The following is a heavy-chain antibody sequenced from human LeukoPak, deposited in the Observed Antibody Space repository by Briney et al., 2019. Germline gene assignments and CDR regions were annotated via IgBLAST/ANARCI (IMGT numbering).Heavy chain of an antibody. CDR2: IILILGIA. CDR3: ARGPENDILTGYYSY. D-gene: IGHD3-9*01. V-gene: IGHV1-69*04. CDR1: RGTFSSYA. Sequence: SVKVSCKASRGTFSSYAISWVRQAPGQGLEWMGRIILILGIANCAQKFQGRVTITADKSTSTAYKELSSLRSEDTAVYYCARGPENDILTGYYSYWGQGTLVTVSS. J-gene: IGHJ4*02.